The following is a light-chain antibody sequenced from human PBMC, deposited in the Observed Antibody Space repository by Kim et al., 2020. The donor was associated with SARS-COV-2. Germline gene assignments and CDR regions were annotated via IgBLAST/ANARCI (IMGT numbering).Light chain of an antibody. CDR2: EDN. Sequence: NFMLTQPHSVSESPGKTVTISCTRSSGSIASNYVQWYQQRPSSAPTTVIYEDNQRPPGVPDRFSRSIDSSSNSSPLTISVLKTEDEADYYCQSYDSINCVLGGGTQLTVL. CDR3: QSYDSINCV. J-gene: IGLJ3*02. V-gene: IGLV6-57*04. CDR1: SGSIASNY.